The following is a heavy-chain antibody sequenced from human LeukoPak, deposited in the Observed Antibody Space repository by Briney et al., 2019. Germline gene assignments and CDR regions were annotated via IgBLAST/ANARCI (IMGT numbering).Heavy chain of an antibody. CDR2: INQDGSEK. J-gene: IGHJ4*02. CDR3: AGSGMIRGVIIRY. D-gene: IGHD3-10*01. Sequence: GGSLRHSCAASGVTFSRYWKTWVRQAPGKGLEWVANINQDGSEKYYVDSVRGRFTISRDNAKNSLYLQMNSLRAEDTAVYYCAGSGMIRGVIIRYWGQGTLVTVSS. V-gene: IGHV3-7*01. CDR1: GVTFSRYW.